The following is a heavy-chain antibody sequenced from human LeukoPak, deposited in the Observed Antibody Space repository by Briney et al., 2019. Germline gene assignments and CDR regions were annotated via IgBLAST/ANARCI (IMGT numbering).Heavy chain of an antibody. CDR1: GFSFSSYA. D-gene: IGHD2-21*02. J-gene: IGHJ4*02. Sequence: GGSLRLSCAASGFSFSSYAMHWVRQAPGKGLEWVAVIWYDGGNKYYADSVKGRFTISRDNSKNTLYLEMSSLRAEDTAVYYCARGLTQIPRLATGLGHWGQGTLVTVSS. V-gene: IGHV3-33*01. CDR3: ARGLTQIPRLATGLGH. CDR2: IWYDGGNK.